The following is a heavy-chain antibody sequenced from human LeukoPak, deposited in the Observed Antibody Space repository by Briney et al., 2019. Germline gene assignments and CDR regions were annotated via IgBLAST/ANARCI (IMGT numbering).Heavy chain of an antibody. D-gene: IGHD4-23*01. Sequence: SVKVSCKASGGTFSSYAISWVRQAPGQGLEWMGRIVPILGIANYAQKFQGRVTITADKSTSTAYMELSSLRSEDTAVYYCARAGSMTTLDWGQGTLVTVSS. V-gene: IGHV1-69*04. CDR1: GGTFSSYA. CDR2: IVPILGIA. J-gene: IGHJ4*02. CDR3: ARAGSMTTLD.